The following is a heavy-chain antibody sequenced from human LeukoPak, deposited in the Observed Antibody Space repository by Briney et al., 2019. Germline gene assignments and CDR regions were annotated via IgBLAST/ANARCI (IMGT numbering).Heavy chain of an antibody. CDR3: ATEPNIVVVVAATNYFDY. J-gene: IGHJ4*02. Sequence: LPGGSLRLSCAASGFTFSSYGMSWVRQAPGKGLQWVSAISGSGGSTYYADSVKGRFTISRDNSKNTLYLQMNSLRAEDTAVYYCATEPNIVVVVAATNYFDYWGQGTLVTVSS. CDR2: ISGSGGST. D-gene: IGHD2-15*01. CDR1: GFTFSSYG. V-gene: IGHV3-23*01.